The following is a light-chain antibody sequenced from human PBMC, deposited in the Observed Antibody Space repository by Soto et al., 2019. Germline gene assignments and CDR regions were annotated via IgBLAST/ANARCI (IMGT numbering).Light chain of an antibody. CDR2: DTS. CDR3: QQRSNWPPLIS. CDR1: QGIGDT. Sequence: EVVMRQSPATLSVSPGDFATLSCRASQGIGDTLAWYQHKPGQTPRLLIYDTSTRATGVPTRFSGSRSGAEFTLTINSLQSEDFAVYYCQQRSNWPPLISFGQGTRLEI. J-gene: IGKJ5*01. V-gene: IGKV3-15*01.